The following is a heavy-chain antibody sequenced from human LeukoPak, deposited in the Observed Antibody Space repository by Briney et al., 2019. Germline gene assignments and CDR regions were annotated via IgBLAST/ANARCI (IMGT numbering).Heavy chain of an antibody. J-gene: IGHJ6*03. CDR1: GGIFSRYA. D-gene: IGHD1-1*01. Sequence: SVKVSCKTSGGIFSRYAISSVRQAPGQGLEWMGGIIPIFGTANFAQQFQGRVTITAAESTSTAYMELSSLRSEDTAVYYCARGDWNYCYYYYMDVWGKGTTVTVSS. V-gene: IGHV1-69*13. CDR2: IIPIFGTA. CDR3: ARGDWNYCYYYYMDV.